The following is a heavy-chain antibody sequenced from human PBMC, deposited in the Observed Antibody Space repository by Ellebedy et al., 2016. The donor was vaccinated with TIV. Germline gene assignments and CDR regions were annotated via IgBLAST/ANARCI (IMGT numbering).Heavy chain of an antibody. V-gene: IGHV3-48*02. CDR3: ARSPMVRGVITHFDY. CDR2: INSGSSTI. CDR1: GFTFTTYS. J-gene: IGHJ4*02. Sequence: GESLKISCAASGFTFTTYSMNWVRQAPGKGLEWVSYINSGSSTIYYAESVKGRFTISRDNAKSSLYLQMNSLRDEDTAVYYCARSPMVRGVITHFDYWGQGTLVTVSS. D-gene: IGHD3-10*01.